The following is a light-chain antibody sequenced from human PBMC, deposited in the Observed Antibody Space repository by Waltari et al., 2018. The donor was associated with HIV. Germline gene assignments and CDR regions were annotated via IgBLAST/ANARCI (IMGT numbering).Light chain of an antibody. J-gene: IGKJ4*01. Sequence: DVVMTQSPLSLPVTLGQPASISCRSRQSLAHSDGNTYLNWFQQRPGQSPRRLIYKVSNRDSGVPDRFSGSGSGTDFTLKISRVEAEDVCVYYCMQGTYWPLTFGGGTKVEIK. CDR2: KVS. V-gene: IGKV2-30*02. CDR1: QSLAHSDGNTY. CDR3: MQGTYWPLT.